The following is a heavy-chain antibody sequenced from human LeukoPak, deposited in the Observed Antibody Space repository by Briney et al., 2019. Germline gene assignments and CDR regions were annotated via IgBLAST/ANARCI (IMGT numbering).Heavy chain of an antibody. CDR3: ARATAAGTGYYYYYYMDV. D-gene: IGHD6-13*01. Sequence: GGSLRLSCAASGFTFSTYNMNWVRQAPGKGLEWVSYISSSGSSIYYADSVKGRFTISRDNAKNSLYLQMNSLRAEDTAVYYCARATAAGTGYYYYYYMDVWGKGTTVTVSS. J-gene: IGHJ6*03. CDR2: ISSSGSSI. CDR1: GFTFSTYN. V-gene: IGHV3-48*01.